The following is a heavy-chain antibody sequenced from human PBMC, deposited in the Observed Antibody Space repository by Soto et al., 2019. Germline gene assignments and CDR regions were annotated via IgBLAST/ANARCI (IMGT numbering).Heavy chain of an antibody. V-gene: IGHV4-31*03. CDR1: GGSISSGGYY. CDR3: AKKKLIKKKTPGVFDI. D-gene: IGHD2-8*01. CDR2: IYYSGST. Sequence: SETLSLTCTVSGGSISSGGYYWSWIRQHPGKGLEWIGYIYYSGSTYYNPSLKSRVTISVDTSKNQFSLKLSSVTAADTAVYYCAKKKLIKKKTPGVFDIWAQGTMVTVSS. J-gene: IGHJ3*02.